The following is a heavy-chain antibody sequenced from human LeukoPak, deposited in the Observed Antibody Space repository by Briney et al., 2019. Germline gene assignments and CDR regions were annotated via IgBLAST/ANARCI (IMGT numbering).Heavy chain of an antibody. CDR2: INRDGTGT. V-gene: IGHV3-74*01. CDR1: GFIFSDYW. Sequence: GGSLRLSCAPSGFIFSDYWFHWVRQTPGQGLVWVAAINRDGTGTSHADSVRGRFTVSRDNPKNTLYLQLNSLRADDTAVYYCARGLSYAVAYGDYWGQGTLVTVSS. J-gene: IGHJ4*02. D-gene: IGHD6-19*01. CDR3: ARGLSYAVAYGDY.